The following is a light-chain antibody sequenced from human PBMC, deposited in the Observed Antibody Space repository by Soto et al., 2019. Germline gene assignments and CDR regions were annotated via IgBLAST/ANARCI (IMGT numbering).Light chain of an antibody. Sequence: QSVLTQPPSASGSPGQSVTISCTGTSTDVGAYNYVSWYQQRPGKAPKLMIFEVTKRPSGVPDRFSGSKSGNTASLTVSGAQADDEADYYCSSYAGSNSFVFGTGTKVT. CDR1: STDVGAYNY. J-gene: IGLJ1*01. CDR2: EVT. CDR3: SSYAGSNSFV. V-gene: IGLV2-8*01.